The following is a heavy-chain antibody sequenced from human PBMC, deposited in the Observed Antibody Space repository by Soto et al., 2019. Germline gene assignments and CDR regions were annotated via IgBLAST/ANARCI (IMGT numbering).Heavy chain of an antibody. D-gene: IGHD5-12*01. V-gene: IGHV4-61*01. Sequence: SETLSLTCTVSGGSVSSGSYYWSWIRQPPGKGLEWIGYIYYSGSTNYNPSLKSRVTISVDTSKNQFSLKLSSVTAADTAVYYCARASGYDLGYYYYGMDVWGQGTTVTVSS. J-gene: IGHJ6*02. CDR3: ARASGYDLGYYYYGMDV. CDR1: GGSVSSGSYY. CDR2: IYYSGST.